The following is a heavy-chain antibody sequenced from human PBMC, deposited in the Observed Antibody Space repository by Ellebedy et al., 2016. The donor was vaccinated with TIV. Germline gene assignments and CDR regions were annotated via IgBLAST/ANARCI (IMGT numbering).Heavy chain of an antibody. CDR3: ARDRPISGKTSWCFDY. J-gene: IGHJ4*02. V-gene: IGHV3-30*03. CDR2: ISHDGNNQ. CDR1: GFIFSSYG. D-gene: IGHD1/OR15-1a*01. Sequence: PGGSLRLSCEASGFIFSSYGMHWVRQAPGKGLEWVTVISHDGNNQYFTDSVKGRFTISRDNSRNTVYLQMNSLRPEDAAVYYCARDRPISGKTSWCFDYWGQGSLVTVSS.